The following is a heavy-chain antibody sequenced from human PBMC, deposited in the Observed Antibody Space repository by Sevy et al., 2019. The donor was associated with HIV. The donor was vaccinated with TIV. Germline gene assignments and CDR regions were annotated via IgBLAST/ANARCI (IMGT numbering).Heavy chain of an antibody. D-gene: IGHD6-19*01. J-gene: IGHJ4*02. Sequence: GGSLRLSCAASGFTVSSNYMSWVRQAPGKGLEWVSVIYSGGSTYYADSGKGRFTISRDNSKNTLYLQMNSLRAEDTAVYYCARGGAVAAPFDYWGQGTLVTVSS. CDR3: ARGGAVAAPFDY. V-gene: IGHV3-53*01. CDR1: GFTVSSNY. CDR2: IYSGGST.